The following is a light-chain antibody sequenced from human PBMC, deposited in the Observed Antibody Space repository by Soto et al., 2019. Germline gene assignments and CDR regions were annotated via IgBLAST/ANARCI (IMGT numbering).Light chain of an antibody. CDR3: SSFTSTNTVL. V-gene: IGLV2-14*01. J-gene: IGLJ2*01. Sequence: QSVLTQPASVSGSPGQSITISCTGTSSDVGGYNYVSWYQQHPGKAPKLMIYNVSNRPSGVSNRFSGSKSGNTASLTISGLQAEDEGHYYCSSFTSTNTVLFGGETKLTVL. CDR1: SSDVGGYNY. CDR2: NVS.